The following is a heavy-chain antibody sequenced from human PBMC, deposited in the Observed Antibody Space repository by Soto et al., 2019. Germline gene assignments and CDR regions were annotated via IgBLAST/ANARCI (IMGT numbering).Heavy chain of an antibody. CDR2: IWYDGSNK. CDR3: ARDHAVVVVVDPGFGAFDI. V-gene: IGHV3-33*01. D-gene: IGHD2-15*01. J-gene: IGHJ3*02. CDR1: GFTFSSYG. Sequence: QVQLVESGGGVVQPGRSLRLSCAASGFTFSSYGMHWVRQAPGKGLEWVAVIWYDGSNKYYADSVKGRFTISRDNSKNTLYLQMNSLRADDTAVYYCARDHAVVVVVDPGFGAFDIWGQGTMVTVSS.